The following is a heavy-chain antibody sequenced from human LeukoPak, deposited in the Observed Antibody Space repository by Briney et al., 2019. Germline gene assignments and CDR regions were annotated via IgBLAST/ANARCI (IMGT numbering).Heavy chain of an antibody. Sequence: SETLSLTCTVSGGSISSGGLYWSWLRQHPGKGLEWIGYIRDSGTTYYNPSLKSRVAISLGTSKNQFSLNLSSVTAADTAVYYCARQGMTTATFDYWGQGTLVTVSA. D-gene: IGHD4-17*01. J-gene: IGHJ4*02. V-gene: IGHV4-31*03. CDR2: IRDSGTT. CDR1: GGSISSGGLY. CDR3: ARQGMTTATFDY.